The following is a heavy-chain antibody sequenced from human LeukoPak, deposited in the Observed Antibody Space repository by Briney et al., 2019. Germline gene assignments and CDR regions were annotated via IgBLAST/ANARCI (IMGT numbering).Heavy chain of an antibody. Sequence: YAXHXVRQAPGXGLXGGAVISYDGSNKYYADCVKGRVTISRXXXKNTLYMQMNRVRDEDTGVYYXXXXXXXXQYRHLGLFDYWGQGTLVTVSS. CDR3: XXXXXXXQYRHLGLFDY. CDR1: YA. D-gene: IGHD1-14*01. J-gene: IGHJ4*02. V-gene: IGHV3-30*03. CDR2: ISYDGSNK.